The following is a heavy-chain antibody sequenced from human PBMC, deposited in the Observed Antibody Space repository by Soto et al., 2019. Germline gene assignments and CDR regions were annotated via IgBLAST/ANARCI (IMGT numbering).Heavy chain of an antibody. D-gene: IGHD4-17*01. CDR3: ARWAGQVRDYGGPFYY. V-gene: IGHV1-18*04. J-gene: IGHJ4*02. CDR1: GERFTTYG. Sequence: QVQLVQSGAEVKNPGASVTVSCKASGERFTTYGISWVRQAPGQGLEWMGWISTYNTNTNYAPKFQGRLLLTTDTSTTTAHMELRSLRPDDTAVHYCARWAGQVRDYGGPFYYWCQGTLVTVSS. CDR2: ISTYNTNT.